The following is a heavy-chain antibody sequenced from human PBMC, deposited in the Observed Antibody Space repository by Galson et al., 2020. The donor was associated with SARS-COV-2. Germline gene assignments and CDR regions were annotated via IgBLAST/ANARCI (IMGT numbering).Heavy chain of an antibody. V-gene: IGHV4-39*01. J-gene: IGHJ4*02. CDR2: VYYGGST. CDR3: AWDTIISMMSI. Sequence: YYWGWIRQPPGKGLEWIGSVYYGGSTHYNPSLKSRVSISVDTSKNQFSLKLNSVTAADTAIYYCAWDTIISMMSIWGQGTLVTVSS. CDR1: YY. D-gene: IGHD3-22*01.